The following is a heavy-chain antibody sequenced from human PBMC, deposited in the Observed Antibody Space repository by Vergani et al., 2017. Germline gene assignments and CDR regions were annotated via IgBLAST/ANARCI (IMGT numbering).Heavy chain of an antibody. CDR2: IKQDGSEK. CDR1: GFTFSSYW. CDR3: TRESDFLSGPEDYMDV. V-gene: IGHV3-7*01. D-gene: IGHD3-3*01. Sequence: EVQLVESGGGLVQPGGSLRLSCAASGFTFSSYWMSWVRQAPGKGLEWVANIKQDGSEKYYVDSVKGRFTISRDNAKNSLYLQMNSLRAEDTAVYYCTRESDFLSGPEDYMDVWGKGTTVTVSS. J-gene: IGHJ6*03.